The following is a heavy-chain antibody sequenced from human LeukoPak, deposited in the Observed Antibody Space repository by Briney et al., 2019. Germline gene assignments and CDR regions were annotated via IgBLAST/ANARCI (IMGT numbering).Heavy chain of an antibody. J-gene: IGHJ6*02. CDR3: TSGDSYGSDSYYYYYGMDV. CDR1: GFTFSSYS. V-gene: IGHV3-49*04. CDR2: IRSKAYGGTT. Sequence: GGPLRLSCAASGFTFSSYSMNWVRQAPGKGLEWVGFIRSKAYGGTTEYAASVKGRFTISRDDSKSIAYLQMNSLKTEDTAVYYCTSGDSYGSDSYYYYYGMDVWGQGTTVTVSS. D-gene: IGHD5-18*01.